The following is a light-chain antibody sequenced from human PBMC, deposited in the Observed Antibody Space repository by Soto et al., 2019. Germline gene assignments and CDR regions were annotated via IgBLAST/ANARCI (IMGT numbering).Light chain of an antibody. CDR1: QSVSSH. J-gene: IGKJ4*01. Sequence: EIVLTQSPASLSLSPGERATLSCRASQSVSSHLAWFQQRPGQAPRLLIYGASNRATGLPARFGGSGSGTNFPLTISSLEPEDFAVYYCQQRSNWPPVLTFGGGTKVEI. CDR3: QQRSNWPPVLT. CDR2: GAS. V-gene: IGKV3-11*01.